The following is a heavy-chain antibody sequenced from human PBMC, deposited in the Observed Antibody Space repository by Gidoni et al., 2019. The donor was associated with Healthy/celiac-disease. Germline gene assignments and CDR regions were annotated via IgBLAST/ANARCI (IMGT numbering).Heavy chain of an antibody. CDR2: IIPIFGTA. Sequence: QVQLVQSGAEVKKPGSSVKGSCKASGGTFSSSAISWVRPAPGQGLEWMGGIIPIFGTANYAQKFQGRVTITADKSTSTAYMELSSLRSEDTAVYYCARATDYGDDSFERYFDLWGRGTLVTVSS. CDR1: GGTFSSSA. D-gene: IGHD4-17*01. V-gene: IGHV1-69*06. CDR3: ARATDYGDDSFERYFDL. J-gene: IGHJ2*01.